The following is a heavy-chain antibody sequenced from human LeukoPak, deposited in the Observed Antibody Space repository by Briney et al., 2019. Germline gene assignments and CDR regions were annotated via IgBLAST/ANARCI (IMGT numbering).Heavy chain of an antibody. Sequence: TGRSLRLSCAASGFTFSRYSMNWVRQAPGKWLEWDSYTKSGSANIYYADSVKGRFTISRDKEKNSLYLQMNSVRAEDTAVYYCARAGPSSTSCCYWFDPWGQGTLVTVSP. J-gene: IGHJ5*02. V-gene: IGHV3-21*01. CDR1: GFTFSRYS. CDR3: ARAGPSSTSCCYWFDP. D-gene: IGHD2-2*01. CDR2: TKSGSANI.